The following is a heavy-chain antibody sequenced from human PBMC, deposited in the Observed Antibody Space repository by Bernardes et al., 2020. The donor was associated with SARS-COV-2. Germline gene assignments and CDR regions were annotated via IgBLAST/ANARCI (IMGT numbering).Heavy chain of an antibody. Sequence: SETLSLTCSVSGASIPSGSHYWGWIRQPPGKGLEWIGSFHYTGSTYYNPSLKSRVTISVDTSNDQFSLKLNSVTAADAAVYYCASHKGILVAGASKVWGPGTLVTVSS. CDR2: FHYTGST. V-gene: IGHV4-39*01. D-gene: IGHD2-21*01. J-gene: IGHJ4*02. CDR3: ASHKGILVAGASKV. CDR1: GASIPSGSHY.